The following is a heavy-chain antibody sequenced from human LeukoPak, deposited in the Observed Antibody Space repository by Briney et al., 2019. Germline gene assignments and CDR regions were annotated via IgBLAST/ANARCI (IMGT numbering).Heavy chain of an antibody. D-gene: IGHD3-22*01. CDR2: FDPEDGDT. CDR1: GYTLAELS. V-gene: IGHV1-24*01. CDR3: VHHYNSRGSLDY. Sequence: ASVKVSCKLSGYTLAELSIHWVRQVPGKGLEWMGGFDPEDGDTFFAQKFQGRVTMTEDTSTDTAYMELRSLRSDDTAVYYCVHHYNSRGSLDYWGQEPLVTVSS. J-gene: IGHJ4*02.